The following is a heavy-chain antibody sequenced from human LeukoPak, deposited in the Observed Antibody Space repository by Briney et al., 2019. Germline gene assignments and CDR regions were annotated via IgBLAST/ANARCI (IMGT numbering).Heavy chain of an antibody. J-gene: IGHJ4*02. V-gene: IGHV4-34*01. CDR1: GGSISSYY. CDR3: AYTYYYDSSGYYPIDY. CDR2: INHSGST. Sequence: SETLSLTCTVSGGSISSYYWSWIRQPPGKGLEWIGEINHSGSTNYNPSLKSRVTISVDTSKNQFSLKLSSVTAADTAVYYCAYTYYYDSSGYYPIDYWGQGTLVTVSS. D-gene: IGHD3-22*01.